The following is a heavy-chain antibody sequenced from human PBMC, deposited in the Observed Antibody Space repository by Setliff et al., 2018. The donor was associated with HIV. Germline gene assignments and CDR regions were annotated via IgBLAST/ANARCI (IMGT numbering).Heavy chain of an antibody. D-gene: IGHD3-9*01. J-gene: IGHJ5*02. CDR2: INPHSGNT. CDR1: GYTLTGYY. V-gene: IGHV1-2*02. CDR3: ARGCALGGVYFPNGSDP. Sequence: ASVKVSCKASGYTLTGYYMHWVRLAPGLGLEWMGCINPHSGNTDFAQRFQGRITMTRETSINTVYMDLSRLTSDDTGIYYCARGCALGGVYFPNGSDPWGQGTLVTGAS.